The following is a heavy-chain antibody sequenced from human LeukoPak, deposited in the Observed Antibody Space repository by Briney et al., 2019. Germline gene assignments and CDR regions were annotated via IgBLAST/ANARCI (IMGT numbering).Heavy chain of an antibody. D-gene: IGHD2-21*02. V-gene: IGHV4-30-2*01. CDR2: IHHTGST. J-gene: IGHJ5*02. CDR1: GGSISSGGYS. Sequence: SQTLSLTCAVSGGSISSGGYSWSWLRQPPGTGLEWIGYIHHTGSTYYNPSLKSRVTISVDRSKNQFSLKLSSVTAADTAMYFCARTPTYCGGDCYYFDPWGQGTLVTVSS. CDR3: ARTPTYCGGDCYYFDP.